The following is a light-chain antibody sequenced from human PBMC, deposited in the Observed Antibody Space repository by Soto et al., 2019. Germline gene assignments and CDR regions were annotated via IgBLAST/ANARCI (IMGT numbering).Light chain of an antibody. V-gene: IGKV3-15*01. CDR3: QQYGSSPVP. J-gene: IGKJ2*01. Sequence: EIVMTQSPATLSVSPGERATLSCRASQSVGRRLAWYQQKPGQAPRLLIFDTSTRATGIPARFSGSGSGTEFTLTISSLQSEDFAVYYCQQYGSSPVPFGQGTKLEIK. CDR2: DTS. CDR1: QSVGRR.